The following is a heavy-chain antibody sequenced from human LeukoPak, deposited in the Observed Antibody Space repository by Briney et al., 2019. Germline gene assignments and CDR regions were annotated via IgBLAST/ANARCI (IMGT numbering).Heavy chain of an antibody. J-gene: IGHJ2*01. CDR3: ARDRGLDTYYYDSSGYYYWYFDL. D-gene: IGHD3-22*01. CDR2: ISSSGSTI. CDR1: GFTFSSYE. Sequence: GGSLRLFCAASGFTFSSYEMNWVRQAPGQGLERVSYISSSGSTIYYADSVKGRFTISRDNAKNSLYLQMNSLRAEDTAVYYCARDRGLDTYYYDSSGYYYWYFDLWGRGTLVTVSS. V-gene: IGHV3-48*03.